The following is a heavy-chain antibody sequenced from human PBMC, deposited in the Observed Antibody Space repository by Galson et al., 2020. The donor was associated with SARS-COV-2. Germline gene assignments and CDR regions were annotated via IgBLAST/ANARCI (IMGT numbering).Heavy chain of an antibody. J-gene: IGHJ6*03. V-gene: IGHV4-34*01. Sequence: SVTLSLTCAVYGGSFSGYYWSWIRQPPGKGLEWIGEINHSGSTNYNPSLKSRVTISVDTSKNQFSLKLSSVTAADTAVYSCARAYSGSSIYYYYYYMDVWGKGTTVTVSS. CDR1: GGSFSGYY. CDR3: ARAYSGSSIYYYYYYMDV. D-gene: IGHD1-26*01. CDR2: INHSGST.